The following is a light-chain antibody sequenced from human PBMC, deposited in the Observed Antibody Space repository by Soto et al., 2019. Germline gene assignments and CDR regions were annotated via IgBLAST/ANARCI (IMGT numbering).Light chain of an antibody. Sequence: DIQTTQSPSSVSASIGDRVTITCRASQTISTWLAWYQQKPGKAPKLLIYAASSLQGGVPSRFSGSGSGADFTLTISSLQPEDFATYYCQQANSFPWTFGQGTKVEIK. J-gene: IGKJ1*01. CDR3: QQANSFPWT. CDR1: QTISTW. CDR2: AAS. V-gene: IGKV1-12*02.